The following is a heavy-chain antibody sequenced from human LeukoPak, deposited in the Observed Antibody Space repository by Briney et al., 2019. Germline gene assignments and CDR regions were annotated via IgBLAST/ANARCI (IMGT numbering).Heavy chain of an antibody. CDR3: ARDTSGYYDY. V-gene: IGHV3-33*08. CDR2: IWFDGSNR. D-gene: IGHD2-15*01. CDR1: GLIFSDAW. J-gene: IGHJ4*02. Sequence: QSGGSLRLSCAASGLIFSDAWMGWVRQAPGKGLDWVGVIWFDGSNRYYADSVKGRFTISRDNSKNTLYLQVNSVRAEDTAVYYCARDTSGYYDYWGQGALVTVSS.